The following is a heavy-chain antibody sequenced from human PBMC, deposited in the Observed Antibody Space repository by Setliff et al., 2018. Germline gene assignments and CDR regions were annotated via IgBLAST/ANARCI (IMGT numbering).Heavy chain of an antibody. J-gene: IGHJ5*02. CDR2: IFPTGTT. CDR3: ARYYSSAACFDL. D-gene: IGHD2-21*01. Sequence: SETLSLTCTVSGDSITSGSVYWSWIRQPAGKGLEWIGRIFPTGTTNYNPDLKSRVTMSVDTSKKRFSLMLRSVTAADTAIYYCARYYSSAACFDLWGPGTLVTV. V-gene: IGHV4-61*02. CDR1: GDSITSGSVY.